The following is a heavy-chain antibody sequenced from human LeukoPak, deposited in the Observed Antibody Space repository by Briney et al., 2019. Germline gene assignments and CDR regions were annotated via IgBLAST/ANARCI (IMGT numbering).Heavy chain of an antibody. J-gene: IGHJ4*02. CDR2: ISYDGNNK. Sequence: GGSMRLSCAASGFTFSRYAMHWVRQAPGKGLEWVAVISYDGNNKYYADSVQGRFTISRDNSKNTLYLQMNSLRAEDTAMYFCAKDNVWGSYRYSHFDYWGQGTLVTVSS. CDR3: AKDNVWGSYRYSHFDY. V-gene: IGHV3-30*18. CDR1: GFTFSRYA. D-gene: IGHD3-16*02.